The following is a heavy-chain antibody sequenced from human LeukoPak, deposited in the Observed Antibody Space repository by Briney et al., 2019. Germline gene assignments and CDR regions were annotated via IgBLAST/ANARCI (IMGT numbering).Heavy chain of an antibody. CDR3: ATAPVAIYYYYMDV. Sequence: GASVKVSCKASGYTFTGYYMHWVRQAPGQGLEWMGWINPNSGGTNYAQKFQGRVTMTRDTSISTAYMELSRLRSEDTAVYYCATAPVAIYYYYMDVWGKGTTVTVSS. V-gene: IGHV1-2*02. CDR1: GYTFTGYY. CDR2: INPNSGGT. D-gene: IGHD5-12*01. J-gene: IGHJ6*03.